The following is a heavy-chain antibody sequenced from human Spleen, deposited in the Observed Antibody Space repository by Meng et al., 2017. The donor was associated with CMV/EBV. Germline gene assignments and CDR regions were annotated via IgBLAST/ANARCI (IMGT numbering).Heavy chain of an antibody. V-gene: IGHV3-30*02. D-gene: IGHD7-27*01. CDR2: IRYDGSNR. Sequence: GESLKISCGASGFTFSIYGMYWVRQAPGKGLEWVAYIRYDGSNRHYAGSVKGRFTISRDNSKNTLYLQMNSLRAGDTAVYHCARDLWGSEDYWGQGALVTVSS. CDR3: ARDLWGSEDY. CDR1: GFTFSIYG. J-gene: IGHJ4*02.